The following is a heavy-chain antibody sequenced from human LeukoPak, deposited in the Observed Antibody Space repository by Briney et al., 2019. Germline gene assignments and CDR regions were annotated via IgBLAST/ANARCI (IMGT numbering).Heavy chain of an antibody. J-gene: IGHJ4*02. CDR2: IWYDGSNK. D-gene: IGHD6-19*01. V-gene: IGHV3-33*01. CDR3: ARYQYSSGRIFDY. Sequence: GGSLRLSCAASGFTFSSYGMHWVRQAPGKGLEWVAVIWYDGSNKYYADSVKGRFTISRDNSKNTLYLQMNSLRDEDTAVYYCARYQYSSGRIFDYWGQGTLVTVSS. CDR1: GFTFSSYG.